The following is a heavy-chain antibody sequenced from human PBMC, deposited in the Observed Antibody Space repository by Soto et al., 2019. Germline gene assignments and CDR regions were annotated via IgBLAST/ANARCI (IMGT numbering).Heavy chain of an antibody. Sequence: PGGSLRLSCAASGFTVGGNYMSWVRQAPGKGLEWISVIYTGGSTYYADSVTGRFIISRDNSKNMLYLQMNNLRVEDTAFYYCARAGIVASWGNWLDSWGQGTLVTVSS. D-gene: IGHD2-21*01. V-gene: IGHV3-66*01. CDR3: ARAGIVASWGNWLDS. CDR1: GFTVGGNY. J-gene: IGHJ5*01. CDR2: IYTGGST.